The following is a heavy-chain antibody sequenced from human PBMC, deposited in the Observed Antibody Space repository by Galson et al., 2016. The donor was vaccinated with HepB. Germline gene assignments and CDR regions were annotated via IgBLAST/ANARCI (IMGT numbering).Heavy chain of an antibody. CDR2: INHRGFT. Sequence: ETLSLTCAVHRGHFSGYYWSWIRQFPGKGLEWIGEINHRGFTTSNPSPESRVTISVDTSKNHFSLQLASVTAADTALYYCARDPFYSAGVCQTGLLDSWGQGTLVTVSS. CDR3: ARDPFYSAGVCQTGLLDS. CDR1: RGHFSGYY. D-gene: IGHD2-8*02. V-gene: IGHV4-34*01. J-gene: IGHJ4*02.